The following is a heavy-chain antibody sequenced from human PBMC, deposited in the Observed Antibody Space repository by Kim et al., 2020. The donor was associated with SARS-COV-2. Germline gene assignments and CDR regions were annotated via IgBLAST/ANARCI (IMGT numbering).Heavy chain of an antibody. D-gene: IGHD3-22*01. CDR3: ARAGDYDISGYYGFFHH. Sequence: GGSLRLSCAASGFTLSNYVMNWVRQTPGEGLVWVSGIHSDGRITEYADSVRGRFTISRDNAKNTLYLQMNNLRPEDRAVYYCARAGDYDISGYYGFFHHWGQGAPVTVSS. CDR1: GFTLSNYV. J-gene: IGHJ1*01. CDR2: IHSDGRIT. V-gene: IGHV3-74*03.